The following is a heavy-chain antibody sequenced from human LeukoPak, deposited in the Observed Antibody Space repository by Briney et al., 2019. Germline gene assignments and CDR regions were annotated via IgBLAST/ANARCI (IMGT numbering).Heavy chain of an antibody. J-gene: IGHJ4*02. V-gene: IGHV3-30*03. CDR3: ARDLSGSYMSDY. CDR1: GFTFSSYG. CDR2: ISFDGSNK. D-gene: IGHD3-10*01. Sequence: PGRSLGLSCAASGFTFSSYGMHWVRQAPAKGLEWVALISFDGSNKYYADSVKGRFTISRDNSKNTLYLQMNSLTDEDTAVYYCARDLSGSYMSDYWGQGTLVTVSS.